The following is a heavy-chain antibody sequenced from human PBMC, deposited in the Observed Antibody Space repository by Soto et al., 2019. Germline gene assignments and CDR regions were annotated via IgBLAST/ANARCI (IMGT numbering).Heavy chain of an antibody. D-gene: IGHD6-13*01. V-gene: IGHV4-59*01. J-gene: IGHJ4*02. CDR1: GGSISSYY. CDR2: IYYSGST. CDR3: ARRYGTVFDY. Sequence: QVQLQESGPGLVKPSETLSLTCTVSGGSISSYYWSWIRQPPGKGLEWIGYIYYSGSTNYNPSLKSRVTISVDTSKNQFSLKLSSVTAADTAVYYCARRYGTVFDYWGQGTLVPVSS.